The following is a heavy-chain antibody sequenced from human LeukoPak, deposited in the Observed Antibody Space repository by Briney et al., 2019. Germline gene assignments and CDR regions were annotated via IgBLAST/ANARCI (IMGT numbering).Heavy chain of an antibody. V-gene: IGHV3-23*01. CDR1: GFTFSTYA. J-gene: IGHJ4*02. CDR2: VSDSGSGT. D-gene: IGHD6-19*01. Sequence: GXSXXLSCAAXGFTFSTYAXRWVRQAPGRGLXWVSAVSDSGSGTYYADSVKGGFTISRDNYKNTVYLQMNSLRAEDTAVYYCAKGKGSSGWYDWGQGTLVTVSS. CDR3: AKGKGSSGWYD.